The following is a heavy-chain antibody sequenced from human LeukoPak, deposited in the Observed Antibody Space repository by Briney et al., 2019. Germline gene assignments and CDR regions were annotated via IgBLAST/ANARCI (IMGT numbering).Heavy chain of an antibody. J-gene: IGHJ4*02. V-gene: IGHV3-48*01. CDR3: ARTIAARQGDFDY. Sequence: GGSLRLSCAASEFTFSSYSMNSVRQAPGKGLEWVSYISSSSGAIFYADSVKGRFTISRDNAKSSLYLQMNSLRAEDTAVYYCARTIAARQGDFDYWGQGTLVTVSS. CDR2: ISSSSGAI. CDR1: EFTFSSYS. D-gene: IGHD6-6*01.